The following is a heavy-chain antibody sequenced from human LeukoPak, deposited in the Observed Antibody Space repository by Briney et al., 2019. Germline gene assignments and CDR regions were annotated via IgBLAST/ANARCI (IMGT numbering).Heavy chain of an antibody. Sequence: GASVKVSCKASGYTFTSYDINWVRQATGQGLEWMGWMNPNSGNTGYAQKFQGRVTITRNTSISTAYMELSSLRSEDTAVYYCARVPPVADPHYYYYYMDVWGKGTTVTVSS. D-gene: IGHD6-19*01. CDR3: ARVPPVADPHYYYYYMDV. CDR2: MNPNSGNT. CDR1: GYTFTSYD. J-gene: IGHJ6*03. V-gene: IGHV1-8*03.